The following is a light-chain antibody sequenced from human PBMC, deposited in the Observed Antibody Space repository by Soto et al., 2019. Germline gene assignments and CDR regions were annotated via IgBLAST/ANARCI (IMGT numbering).Light chain of an antibody. Sequence: DIQMTQSPSTLFASVGDRVTITCRASQSITNWLAWYQQKPGKAPKLLIYHASNLQRGVPARFSGSGSGTEFTLTINSLQPDDFAAYYCQHHLHFPHSFGQGTKLQI. CDR2: HAS. CDR3: QHHLHFPHS. J-gene: IGKJ2*03. CDR1: QSITNW. V-gene: IGKV1-5*01.